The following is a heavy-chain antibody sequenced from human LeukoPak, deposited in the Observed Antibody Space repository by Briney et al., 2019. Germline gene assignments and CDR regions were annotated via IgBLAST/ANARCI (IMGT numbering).Heavy chain of an antibody. J-gene: IGHJ5*01. V-gene: IGHV3-23*01. CDR2: VSDSGGGT. CDR1: GFTFSNHV. CDR3: AKRHLWEFDS. D-gene: IGHD3-3*02. Sequence: GGSLRLSCAASGFTFSNHVMGWVRQAPGKGLEWVSSVSDSGGGTYYADSVKGRFTISRDNSRNTLYLQMNSLRAEDTAVYYCAKRHLWEFDSWGQGTLVTVSS.